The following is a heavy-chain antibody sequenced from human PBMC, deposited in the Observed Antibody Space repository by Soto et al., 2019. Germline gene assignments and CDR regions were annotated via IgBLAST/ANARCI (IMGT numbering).Heavy chain of an antibody. Sequence: QVQLVQSGAEVKKPGSSVKVSCKASGGTFSSYIISWVRQAPGQGLEWMGRIIPILGIANYAQKFQGRVTXXXXXXXXXXXXXXXXXXXXXXXXXYCARFXXTAIVGAAYFDYWGQGTLVTVSS. CDR1: GGTFSSYI. D-gene: IGHD1-26*01. J-gene: IGHJ4*02. V-gene: IGHV1-69*02. CDR2: IIPILGIA. CDR3: ARFXXTAIVGAAYFDY.